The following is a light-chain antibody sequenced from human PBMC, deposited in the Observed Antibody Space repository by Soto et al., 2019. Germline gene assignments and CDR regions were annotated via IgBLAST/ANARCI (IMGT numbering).Light chain of an antibody. J-gene: IGLJ2*01. CDR2: NKS. CDR1: RSNIGTNT. V-gene: IGLV1-44*01. CDR3: CSHAGTNNVL. Sequence: QSVLTQAPSVSATPGQRVTVSCSGGRSNIGTNTVNWYQQLPGTAPKLLIYNKSQRPSGVPDRFSGSKSGTSASLAINGLQSEDEADYYCCSHAGTNNVLFGGGTKLTVL.